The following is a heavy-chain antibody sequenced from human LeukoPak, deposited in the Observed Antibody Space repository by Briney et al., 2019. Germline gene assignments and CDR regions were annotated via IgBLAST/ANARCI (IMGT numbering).Heavy chain of an antibody. J-gene: IGHJ6*03. CDR2: INGDASNT. V-gene: IGHV3-74*03. Sequence: GGSLRLSCAASGLTFNSYWMHWVRQVAGKGLVWVARINGDASNTTYADSVKGRFTISRDSSKNTLYLQMNSLRAEDTAVYYCAKGGPLPISYYYYMDVWGKGTTVTVSS. D-gene: IGHD3-3*02. CDR3: AKGGPLPISYYYYMDV. CDR1: GLTFNSYW.